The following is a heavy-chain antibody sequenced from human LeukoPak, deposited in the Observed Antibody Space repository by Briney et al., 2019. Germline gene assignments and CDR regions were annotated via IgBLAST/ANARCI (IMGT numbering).Heavy chain of an antibody. CDR3: ARAQLWFDYYYMDV. CDR2: ISAYNGNT. V-gene: IGHV1-18*01. CDR1: GYTFTSYG. J-gene: IGHJ6*03. D-gene: IGHD5-18*01. Sequence: ASVTVSCKASGYTFTSYGISWVRQAPGQGLEWMGWISAYNGNTNYAQKLQGRVTITRNTSISTAYMELSSLRSEDTAVYYCARAQLWFDYYYMDVWGKGTTVTVSS.